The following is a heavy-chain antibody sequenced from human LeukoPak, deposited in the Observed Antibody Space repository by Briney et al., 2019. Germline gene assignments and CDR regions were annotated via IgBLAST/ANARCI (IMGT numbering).Heavy chain of an antibody. V-gene: IGHV3-23*01. Sequence: GGSLRLSCAASGFTFSSYAMSWVRQAPGKGLEWISAISGSGYSTYYAGSVKGRFTISRDNSKNTLFLLMNSLRAEDTAVYYCAKVEEIVVVPAAIGYWGQGTLVTVSS. CDR1: GFTFSSYA. CDR3: AKVEEIVVVPAAIGY. D-gene: IGHD2-2*01. CDR2: ISGSGYST. J-gene: IGHJ4*02.